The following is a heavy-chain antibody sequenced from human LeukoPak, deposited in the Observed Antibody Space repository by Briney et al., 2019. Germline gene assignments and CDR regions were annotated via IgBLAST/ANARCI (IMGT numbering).Heavy chain of an antibody. CDR2: IYTSGST. CDR1: GGSISSYY. J-gene: IGHJ4*02. D-gene: IGHD3-22*01. Sequence: SETLSLTCTVSGGSISSYYWSWLRQPAGKGLEWIGRIYTSGSTNYNPSLKSRVTMSVDTSKNQFSLKLSSVTAADTAVYYCARDGGGYYDSSGYYYVGRYYFDYWGQGTLVTVSS. CDR3: ARDGGGYYDSSGYYYVGRYYFDY. V-gene: IGHV4-4*07.